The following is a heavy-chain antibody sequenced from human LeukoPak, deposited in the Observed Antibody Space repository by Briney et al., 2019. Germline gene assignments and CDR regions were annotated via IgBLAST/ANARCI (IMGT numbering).Heavy chain of an antibody. Sequence: GGSLRLSCAASGFTFSDYAMHWVRQAPGKGLEWVSGISWNSGSIGYADSVKGRFTISRDNAKNSLYLQMNSLRAEDTAVYYCARESYYDILTGYRPSRHYYYMDVWGKGTTVTVSS. J-gene: IGHJ6*03. CDR3: ARESYYDILTGYRPSRHYYYMDV. D-gene: IGHD3-9*01. CDR2: ISWNSGSI. V-gene: IGHV3-9*01. CDR1: GFTFSDYA.